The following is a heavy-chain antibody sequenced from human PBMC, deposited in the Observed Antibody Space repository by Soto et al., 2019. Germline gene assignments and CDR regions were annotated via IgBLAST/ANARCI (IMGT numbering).Heavy chain of an antibody. CDR2: IISILGII. J-gene: IGHJ4*02. CDR1: GGTFSTHT. V-gene: IGHV1-69*04. CDR3: VRDPDGDSSRPPS. D-gene: IGHD4-17*01. Sequence: SVKVSCKASGGTFSTHTIDWVRQAPGQGLEWMGRIISILGIINYAQKFQGRITITADKATSTAYMELRAEDTAVYYCVRDPDGDSSRPPSWGQGTLVTVSS.